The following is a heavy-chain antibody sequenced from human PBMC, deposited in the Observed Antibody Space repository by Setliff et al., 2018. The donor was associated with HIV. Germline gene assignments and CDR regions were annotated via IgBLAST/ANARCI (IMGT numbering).Heavy chain of an antibody. Sequence: GGSLRLSCAASGFTFGSYAMSWVRQAPGKGLEWVSAISGSGGTTYYADSVKGRFTISRDNSKNTVYLQVYSLRAEDTAVYYCARARLRNYYYYMDVWAKGTTVTVSS. CDR3: ARARLRNYYYYMDV. V-gene: IGHV3-23*01. J-gene: IGHJ6*03. CDR1: GFTFGSYA. CDR2: ISGSGGTT. D-gene: IGHD5-12*01.